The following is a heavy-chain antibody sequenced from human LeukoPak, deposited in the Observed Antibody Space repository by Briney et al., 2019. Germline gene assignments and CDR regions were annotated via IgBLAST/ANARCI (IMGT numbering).Heavy chain of an antibody. CDR3: ARDGGSSWYGQYYYYYGMDV. CDR2: INPNGGGT. D-gene: IGHD6-13*01. CDR1: GYTFTGYY. J-gene: IGHJ6*02. Sequence: ASVKVSCKASGYTFTGYYMHWVRQAPGQGLEWMGWINPNGGGTNYAQKFQGRVTMTRDTSISTAYMELSRLRSDDTAVYYCARDGGSSWYGQYYYYYGMDVWGQGTTVTVSS. V-gene: IGHV1-2*02.